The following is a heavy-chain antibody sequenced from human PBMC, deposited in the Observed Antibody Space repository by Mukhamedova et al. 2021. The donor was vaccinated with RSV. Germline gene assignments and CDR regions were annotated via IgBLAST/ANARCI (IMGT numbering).Heavy chain of an antibody. V-gene: IGHV1-18*01. J-gene: IGHJ4*02. Sequence: GRVTMTTDTSTSTAYMELRSLRSDDTAVYYCARDHLPSSGDFDYWGQGTLVTVSS. D-gene: IGHD6-19*01. CDR3: ARDHLPSSGDFDY.